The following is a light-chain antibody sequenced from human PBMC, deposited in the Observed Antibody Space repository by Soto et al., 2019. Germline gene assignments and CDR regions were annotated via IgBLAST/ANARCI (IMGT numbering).Light chain of an antibody. Sequence: EIVFAQSPGTLSLSTGESATLSLRASQSVSNNYLAWYQQKPGQARRLLIYGASSRDTGIPDRFSGSGSGTDFTLTISSLEAEDVAFYWCQQYFDVPFTFGGGTKVDIK. J-gene: IGKJ4*01. CDR1: QSVSNNY. V-gene: IGKV3-20*01. CDR3: QQYFDVPFT. CDR2: GAS.